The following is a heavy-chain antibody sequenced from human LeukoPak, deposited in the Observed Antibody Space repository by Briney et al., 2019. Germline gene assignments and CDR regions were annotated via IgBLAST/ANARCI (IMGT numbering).Heavy chain of an antibody. CDR1: GGSISSYY. Sequence: SETLSLTCTVSGGSISSYYWSWIRQPPGKGLEWIGYIYYSGSTNYNPSLKSRVTISVDTSKNQFSLNLNSVTAADTAVYYCARRRNDSSGYYHYYMDVWGKGTTVTDSS. J-gene: IGHJ6*03. D-gene: IGHD3-22*01. CDR3: ARRRNDSSGYYHYYMDV. V-gene: IGHV4-59*01. CDR2: IYYSGST.